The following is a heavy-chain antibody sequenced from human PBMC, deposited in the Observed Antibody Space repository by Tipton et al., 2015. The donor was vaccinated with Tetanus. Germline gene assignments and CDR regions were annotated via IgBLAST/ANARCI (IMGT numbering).Heavy chain of an antibody. CDR2: IYYSGST. Sequence: TLSLTCTVSGGSITSGTCYWGWIRQPPGKGLEWIGNIYYSGSTYYNSPLKSRVTISLDTSKNQFSLKMTSVTAADTAVYYCARQADNWFDPWGQGTLVVVSS. CDR3: ARQADNWFDP. V-gene: IGHV4-39*01. CDR1: GGSITSGTCY. J-gene: IGHJ5*02.